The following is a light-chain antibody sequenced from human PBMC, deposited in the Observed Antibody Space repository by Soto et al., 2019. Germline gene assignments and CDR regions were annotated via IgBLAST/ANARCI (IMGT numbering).Light chain of an antibody. CDR1: QSISSW. CDR2: KAS. CDR3: QQYDRYPLP. Sequence: DIQMTQSPSTLSASVGDRVTITCRASQSISSWLAWYQQKPGKAPNLLIYKASSLESGVPSRFSGSGSGTEFTLTVSSLQPDDFATYYCQQYDRYPLPFGGGTKVEIK. V-gene: IGKV1-5*03. J-gene: IGKJ4*01.